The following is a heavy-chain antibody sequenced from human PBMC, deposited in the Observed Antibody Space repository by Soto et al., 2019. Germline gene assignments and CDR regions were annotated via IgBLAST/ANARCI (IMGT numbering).Heavy chain of an antibody. CDR3: ARGKVGTSESSGYPPGY. Sequence: QVQLVESGGGVVQPGRSLRLSCAASGFTFSSYVMHWVRQAPGKGLEWVAVISYDGSNKYYADSVKGRFTISRDNSKNTLYLQMNSLRAEDTAVYYCARGKVGTSESSGYPPGYWGQGTLVTVSS. D-gene: IGHD3-22*01. J-gene: IGHJ4*02. V-gene: IGHV3-30-3*01. CDR1: GFTFSSYV. CDR2: ISYDGSNK.